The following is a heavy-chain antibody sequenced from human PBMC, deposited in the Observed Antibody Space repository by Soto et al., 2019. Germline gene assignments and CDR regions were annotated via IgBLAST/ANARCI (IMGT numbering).Heavy chain of an antibody. CDR2: IIPIVGIA. Sequence: ASVKVSCKASGGTFSSYTISWVRQAPGQGLEWLGGIIPIVGIANYAQKFQGRVTITADKSTSTAYMELSSLRSEDTAVYYCAIEESGSRYYHYMDVWGKGTTVTVSS. J-gene: IGHJ6*03. CDR1: GGTFSSYT. D-gene: IGHD6-25*01. V-gene: IGHV1-69*10. CDR3: AIEESGSRYYHYMDV.